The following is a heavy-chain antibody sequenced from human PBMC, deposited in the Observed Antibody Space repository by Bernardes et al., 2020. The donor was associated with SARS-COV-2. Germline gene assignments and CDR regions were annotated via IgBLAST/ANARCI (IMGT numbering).Heavy chain of an antibody. V-gene: IGHV3-23*01. J-gene: IGHJ4*02. CDR3: AKLPSVTTDTINY. D-gene: IGHD4-17*01. CDR2: ISYSGNLT. Sequence: GGSLRLSCAASGFAFSNYSMTWVRQAPGKGLEWVANISYSGNLTSFTVTQKGRFTISRDNSKNTLSLQMISLRAEDTAVYYCAKLPSVTTDTINYWGQGTLVTVS. CDR1: GFAFSNYS.